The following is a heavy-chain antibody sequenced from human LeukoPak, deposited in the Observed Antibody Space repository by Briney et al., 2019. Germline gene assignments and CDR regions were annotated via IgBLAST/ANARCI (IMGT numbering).Heavy chain of an antibody. CDR2: ISRSGSTK. Sequence: GGSLRLSCAASGFTFSDYNMRWIRQAPGKGLEWVSSISRSGSTKYYADSVKGRFTISRDNAKNSLFLQMNSLRAEDTAVYYCARAASLPIFDYWGQGTLVTVSS. CDR1: GFTFSDYN. CDR3: ARAASLPIFDY. J-gene: IGHJ4*02. V-gene: IGHV3-11*01.